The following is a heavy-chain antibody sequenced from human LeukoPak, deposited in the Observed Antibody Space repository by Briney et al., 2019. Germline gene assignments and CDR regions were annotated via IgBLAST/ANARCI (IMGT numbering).Heavy chain of an antibody. V-gene: IGHV3-53*01. CDR3: ARGGSRVASPFDY. CDR2: IYTGGST. CDR1: DFTVGSNY. Sequence: PGGSLRLSCAASDFTVGSNYMSWVRQAPGKGLEWVSVIYTGGSTYYADSVRGRFTISRDNSKNTLYLQMNSLRVEDTAVYYCARGGSRVASPFDYWGQGTLVTVSS. J-gene: IGHJ4*02. D-gene: IGHD3-3*01.